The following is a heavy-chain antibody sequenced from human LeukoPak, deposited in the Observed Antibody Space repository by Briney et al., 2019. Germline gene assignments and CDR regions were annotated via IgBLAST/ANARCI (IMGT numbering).Heavy chain of an antibody. CDR2: IKKDGDEK. J-gene: IGHJ4*02. CDR1: GFTFSYYW. D-gene: IGHD6-13*01. Sequence: GGSLRLSCAASGFTFSYYWMTWVRQAPGKGREWVANIKKDGDEKKYVDSVKGRFTVSRDNAKNSLYLQMNSLRAEDTAVYYCAKDSYSKGDFWGQGVLVTVSS. CDR3: AKDSYSKGDF. V-gene: IGHV3-7*01.